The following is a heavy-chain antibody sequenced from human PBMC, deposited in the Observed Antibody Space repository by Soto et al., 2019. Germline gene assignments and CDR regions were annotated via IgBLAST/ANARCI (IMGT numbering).Heavy chain of an antibody. D-gene: IGHD3-22*01. CDR3: ARGPDYYDSSGYSYYFDY. J-gene: IGHJ4*02. CDR1: GGTFSSYA. Sequence: QVQLVQSGAEVKKPGSSVKVSCKASGGTFSSYAISWVRQAPGQGLEWMGGIIPICGTANYAQKFQGRVTITADESTSTAYMELSSLRSEDTAVYYCARGPDYYDSSGYSYYFDYWGQGTLVTVSS. CDR2: IIPICGTA. V-gene: IGHV1-69*01.